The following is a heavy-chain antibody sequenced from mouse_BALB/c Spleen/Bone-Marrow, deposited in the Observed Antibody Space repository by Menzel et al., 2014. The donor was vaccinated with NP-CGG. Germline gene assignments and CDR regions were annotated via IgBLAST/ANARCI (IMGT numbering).Heavy chain of an antibody. V-gene: IGHV3-6*02. J-gene: IGHJ2*01. Sequence: EVQLQQSGPGLVKPSQSLSLTCSVTGYSITSGYFWNWIRQFPGNKLEWMGYISYDGSNNYNPSLKNRISITRDTSKNKFFLKLSSVTSEDTATYYCARTYYRYGAYYFDCWGQGTTLTVSS. CDR2: ISYDGSN. CDR1: GYSITSGYF. D-gene: IGHD2-14*01. CDR3: ARTYYRYGAYYFDC.